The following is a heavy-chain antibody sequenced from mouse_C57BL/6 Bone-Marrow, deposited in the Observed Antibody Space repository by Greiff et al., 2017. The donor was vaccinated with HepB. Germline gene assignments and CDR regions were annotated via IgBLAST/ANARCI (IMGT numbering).Heavy chain of an antibody. Sequence: DVKLVESGGGLVQPGESLKLSCESNEYEFPSHDMSWVRKTPEKRLELVAAINSDGGSTYYPDTMERRFIISRDNTKKTLYLQMSSLRSEDTALYYCARHAGTARARRFAYWGQGTLVTVSA. CDR1: EYEFPSHD. J-gene: IGHJ3*01. V-gene: IGHV5-2*01. CDR3: ARHAGTARARRFAY. CDR2: INSDGGST. D-gene: IGHD3-1*01.